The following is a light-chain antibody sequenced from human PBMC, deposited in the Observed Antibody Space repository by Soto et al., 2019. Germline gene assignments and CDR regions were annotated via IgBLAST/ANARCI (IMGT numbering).Light chain of an antibody. CDR3: QQYGSSGM. CDR1: QSVSSN. Sequence: MGVPQSPDTRSVSPGERASLSCRASQSVSSNLAWYQQNPGQAPRLLIYAASARATGIPARFSGSGSGTDFTLTISRLEPEDFAVYYCQQYGSSGMFGQGTKVDIK. J-gene: IGKJ1*01. CDR2: AAS. V-gene: IGKV3-20*01.